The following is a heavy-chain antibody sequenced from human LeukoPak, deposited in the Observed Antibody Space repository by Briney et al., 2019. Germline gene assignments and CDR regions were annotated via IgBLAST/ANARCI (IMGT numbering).Heavy chain of an antibody. V-gene: IGHV3-23*01. Sequence: GGSLRLSCAASGFTFSSYAMSWVRQAPGKGLEWVSAFSGSGGSTYYADSVKGRFTISRDNSKNTLYLQMNSLRAEDTAVYYCAKDVTYSYGYYFDYWGQGTLVTVSS. CDR3: AKDVTYSYGYYFDY. CDR2: FSGSGGST. J-gene: IGHJ4*02. CDR1: GFTFSSYA. D-gene: IGHD5-18*01.